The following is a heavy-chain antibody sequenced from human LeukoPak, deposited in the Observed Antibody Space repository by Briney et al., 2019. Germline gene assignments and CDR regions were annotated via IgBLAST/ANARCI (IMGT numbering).Heavy chain of an antibody. V-gene: IGHV3-23*01. D-gene: IGHD2/OR15-2a*01. J-gene: IGHJ3*02. CDR2: ISGNGGST. CDR3: AKGLSQVDSSDI. CDR1: GFTFSTYA. Sequence: PGGSLRLSCAASGFTFSTYAMSWVRQAPGKGREWVSSISGNGGSTYYADSVKGRFTISRDNSKNTLYLQMNSLRAEDTAVYYCAKGLSQVDSSDIWGQGTMVTVSS.